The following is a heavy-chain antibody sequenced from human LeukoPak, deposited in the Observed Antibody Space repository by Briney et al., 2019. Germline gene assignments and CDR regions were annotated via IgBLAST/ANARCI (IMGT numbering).Heavy chain of an antibody. CDR1: GGSISTYY. D-gene: IGHD1-26*01. CDR3: ARRRVAVGHDAFDI. CDR2: ISYSGAT. Sequence: SETLSLTCTVSGGSISTYYWGWIRQPPGKGLEWIGYISYSGATNYNPSLKSRVTISVDTSKNQFSLKLSSVTAADTAVYYCARRRVAVGHDAFDIRGLGTVVTVSS. J-gene: IGHJ3*02. V-gene: IGHV4-59*08.